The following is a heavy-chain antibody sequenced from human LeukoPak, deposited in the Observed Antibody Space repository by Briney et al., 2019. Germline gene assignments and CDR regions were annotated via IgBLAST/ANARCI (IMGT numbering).Heavy chain of an antibody. CDR3: AKEMATMNAFDI. D-gene: IGHD5-24*01. J-gene: IGHJ3*02. V-gene: IGHV3-66*01. CDR2: IYSGGST. CDR1: GFTVRSNY. Sequence: PGGSVRLSCAASGFTVRSNYMSWVRQAPGKGLEWVAVIYSGGSTDYKDSVKDRFIISRDNSKNTLYLQMNSLRAEDTAVYYCAKEMATMNAFDIWGQGTMVTVSS.